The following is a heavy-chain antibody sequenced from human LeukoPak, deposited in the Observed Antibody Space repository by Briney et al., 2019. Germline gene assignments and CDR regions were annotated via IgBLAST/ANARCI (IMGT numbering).Heavy chain of an antibody. J-gene: IGHJ4*02. CDR3: AKDAQRGFDYSNSLEY. CDR1: KFTFSHYG. D-gene: IGHD4-11*01. V-gene: IGHV3-33*06. Sequence: GGSLRLSCAAAKFTFSHYGMHWVRQAPGKGLEWVAVIWSDGTNQYYADSVKGRFTISRDNSKNMAYLQMNSLRAEDTGVYYCAKDAQRGFDYSNSLEYWGQGTLVTVSS. CDR2: IWSDGTNQ.